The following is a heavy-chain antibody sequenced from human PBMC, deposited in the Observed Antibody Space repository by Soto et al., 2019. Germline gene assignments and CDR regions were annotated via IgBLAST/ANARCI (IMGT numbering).Heavy chain of an antibody. D-gene: IGHD4-4*01. Sequence: GASVKVSCKASEYTFTSYTIHWVRQAPGQRLEWMGWINGGNGNTKYSQKFQGRVTITRDTSASTAYMELSSLRSDDTAVYYCARELQGLYYFDYWGQGTLVTVS. CDR3: ARELQGLYYFDY. CDR2: INGGNGNT. J-gene: IGHJ4*02. CDR1: EYTFTSYT. V-gene: IGHV1-3*01.